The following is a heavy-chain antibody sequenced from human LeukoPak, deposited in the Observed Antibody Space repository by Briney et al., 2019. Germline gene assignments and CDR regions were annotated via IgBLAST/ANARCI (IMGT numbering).Heavy chain of an antibody. CDR3: ARRTYSSSSSLFDY. CDR2: IIPIFGTA. D-gene: IGHD6-6*01. J-gene: IGHJ4*02. V-gene: IGHV1-69*06. Sequence: GASVTVSCKASGGTFSSYAISWVRQAPGQGLEWMGGIIPIFGTANYAQKFQGRVTITADKSTSTAYMELSSLRSDDTAFYYCARRTYSSSSSLFDYWGQGTLVTVSS. CDR1: GGTFSSYA.